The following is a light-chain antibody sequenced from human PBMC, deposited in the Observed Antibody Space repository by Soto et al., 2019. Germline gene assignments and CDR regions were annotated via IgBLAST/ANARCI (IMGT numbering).Light chain of an antibody. CDR1: QSVNIY. J-gene: IGKJ2*01. Sequence: IQMTQSPSSLSASVGDSVTVTCRASQSVNIYLNWYQQKPGKAPTLLIYGASSLQSGVPSRFTGCGSRTDFTLTISSLHHEFLVTYYRHPSDIRPYTFGRGTKLEIK. CDR3: HPSDIRPYT. CDR2: GAS. V-gene: IGKV1-39*01.